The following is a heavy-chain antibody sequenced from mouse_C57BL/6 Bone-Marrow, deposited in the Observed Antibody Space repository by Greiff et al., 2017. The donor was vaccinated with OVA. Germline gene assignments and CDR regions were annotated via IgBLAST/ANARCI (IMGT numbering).Heavy chain of an antibody. J-gene: IGHJ1*03. V-gene: IGHV5-12*01. CDR1: GFTFSDYY. Sequence: EVHLVESGGGLVQPGGSLKLSCAASGFTFSDYYMYWVRQTPEKRLEWVAYISNGGGSTYYPDTVKGRFTISRDNAKNTLYLQMSRLKSEDTAMYYCARPSSSYDWYFDVWGTGTTVTVSS. CDR2: ISNGGGST. CDR3: ARPSSSYDWYFDV. D-gene: IGHD1-1*01.